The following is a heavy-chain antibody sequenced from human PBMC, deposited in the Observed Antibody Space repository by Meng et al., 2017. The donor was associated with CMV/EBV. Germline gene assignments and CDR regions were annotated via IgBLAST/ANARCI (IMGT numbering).Heavy chain of an antibody. J-gene: IGHJ6*02. CDR3: ERRNGVPRVFWSYYGMDV. Sequence: GSLRLSCAVYGGSFSGYYWSWIRQPPGKGLEWIGEINHSGSTNYNPSLKSRVTISVDTSKNQFSLKLSSVTAADTAVYYCERRNGVPRVFWSYYGMDVWGQGTTVTVSS. V-gene: IGHV4-34*01. CDR2: INHSGST. CDR1: GGSFSGYY. D-gene: IGHD3-3*01.